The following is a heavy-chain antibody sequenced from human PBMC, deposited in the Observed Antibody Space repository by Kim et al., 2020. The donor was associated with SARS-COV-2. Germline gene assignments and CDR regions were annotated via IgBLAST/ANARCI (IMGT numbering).Heavy chain of an antibody. V-gene: IGHV1-69*13. Sequence: SVKVSCKASGGTFSSYAISWVRQAPGQGLEWMGGIIPIFGTANYAQKFQGRVTITADESTSTAYMELSSLRSEDTAVYYCARYGDTWDYYYGMDVWGQGTTVTVSS. CDR1: GGTFSSYA. CDR2: IIPIFGTA. CDR3: ARYGDTWDYYYGMDV. J-gene: IGHJ6*02. D-gene: IGHD4-17*01.